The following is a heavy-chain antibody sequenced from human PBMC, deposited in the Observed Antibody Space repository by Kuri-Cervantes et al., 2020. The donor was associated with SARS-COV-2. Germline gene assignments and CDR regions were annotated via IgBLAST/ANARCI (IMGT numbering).Heavy chain of an antibody. CDR1: GFTFSNAW. J-gene: IGHJ5*02. Sequence: GGSLRLSCAASGFTFSNAWMSWVRQAPGKGLEWVGRIKSKTDGGTTDYAAPVKGRFTISRDDSKNTPYLQMNSLKTEDTAVYYCTTERGYCSSTSCYGVRWFDPWGQGTLVTVSS. V-gene: IGHV3-15*01. D-gene: IGHD2-2*01. CDR3: TTERGYCSSTSCYGVRWFDP. CDR2: IKSKTDGGTT.